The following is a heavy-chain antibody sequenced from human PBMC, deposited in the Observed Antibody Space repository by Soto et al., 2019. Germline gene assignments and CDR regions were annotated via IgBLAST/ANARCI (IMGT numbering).Heavy chain of an antibody. J-gene: IGHJ4*02. CDR1: GFTFSSYG. D-gene: IGHD3-22*01. V-gene: IGHV3-33*01. Sequence: ESGGGVVQPGRSLRLSCAASGFTFSSYGMHWVRQAPGKGLEWVAVIWYDGSNKYYADSVKGRFTISRDNSKNTLYLQMNSLRAEDTAVYYCVRDPYRGGGYEDDYWGQGTLVTVSS. CDR3: VRDPYRGGGYEDDY. CDR2: IWYDGSNK.